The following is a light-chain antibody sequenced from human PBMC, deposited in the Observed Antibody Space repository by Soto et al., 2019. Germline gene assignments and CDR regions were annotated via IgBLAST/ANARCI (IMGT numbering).Light chain of an antibody. J-gene: IGKJ1*01. V-gene: IGKV1-5*03. CDR1: QSISSW. CDR3: QQYNSWT. Sequence: DIQMTQSPSTLSASVGDRVTITCRASQSISSWLAWYQQKTGKAPKLLIYKASSLESGVTSRFSGSGTGTEFALTISSLQPDDFATYYCQQYNSWTFGQGTKVEIK. CDR2: KAS.